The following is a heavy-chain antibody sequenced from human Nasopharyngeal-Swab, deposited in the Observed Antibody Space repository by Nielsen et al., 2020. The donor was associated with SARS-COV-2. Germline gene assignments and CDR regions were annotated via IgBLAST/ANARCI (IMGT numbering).Heavy chain of an antibody. CDR3: ARDGPTQWELLIFGANYGMDV. CDR1: GYTFTGYY. D-gene: IGHD1-26*01. V-gene: IGHV1-2*06. Sequence: ASVKVSCKASGYTFTGYYMYWVRQAPGQGLEWMGRINPNTGGTNYAQKFQDRVIMTRDTSISTAYMELSRLTSDDTAVYYCARDGPTQWELLIFGANYGMDVWGQGTTVTVSS. CDR2: INPNTGGT. J-gene: IGHJ6*02.